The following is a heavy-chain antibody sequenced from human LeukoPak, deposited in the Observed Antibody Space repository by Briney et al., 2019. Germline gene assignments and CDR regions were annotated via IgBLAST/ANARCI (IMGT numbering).Heavy chain of an antibody. Sequence: ASVKVSCKASGYTFTSYGISWVRQAPGQGLEWMGLISAYNGNTNYAQKLQGRVTMTTDTSTSTAYMELRSLRSDDTAVYYCARAEDCSSTSCYLYYFDYWGQGTLVTVSS. CDR3: ARAEDCSSTSCYLYYFDY. J-gene: IGHJ4*02. CDR2: ISAYNGNT. V-gene: IGHV1-18*01. D-gene: IGHD2-2*01. CDR1: GYTFTSYG.